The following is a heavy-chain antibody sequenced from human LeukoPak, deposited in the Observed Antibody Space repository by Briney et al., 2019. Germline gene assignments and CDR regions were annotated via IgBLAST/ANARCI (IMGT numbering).Heavy chain of an antibody. D-gene: IGHD6-13*01. CDR1: GGTFSIYA. J-gene: IGHJ4*02. CDR2: IIPIFGTA. V-gene: IGHV1-69*13. CDR3: AVEAYSSSWYGSY. Sequence: RASVTVSFTASGGTFSIYAISWVRQAPGQGLEWMGGIIPIFGTANYAQKFQGRVTITADESTSTAYMELCSLRSEDTAVYYCAVEAYSSSWYGSYWGQGTLVTVSS.